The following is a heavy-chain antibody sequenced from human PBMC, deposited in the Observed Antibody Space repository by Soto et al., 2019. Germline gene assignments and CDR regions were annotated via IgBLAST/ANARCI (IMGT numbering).Heavy chain of an antibody. J-gene: IGHJ4*02. CDR3: ARGYTVVGVFDY. CDR1: GFTVSSDY. D-gene: IGHD2-15*01. CDR2: IYSGGST. V-gene: IGHV3-53*01. Sequence: GGSLRLSCAASGFTVSSDYMSWVRQAPGKGLEWVSVIYSGGSTYYADSVKGRFSISRDNSKNTLYLQMNSLRAEDTAVYYCARGYTVVGVFDYWGQGTLVTVSS.